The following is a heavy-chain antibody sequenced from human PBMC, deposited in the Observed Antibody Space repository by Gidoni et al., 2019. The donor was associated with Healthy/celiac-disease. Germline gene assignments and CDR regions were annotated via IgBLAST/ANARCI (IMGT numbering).Heavy chain of an antibody. CDR1: GFTFRRYS. CDR2: IISSGSYI. Sequence: EVQLVESGGGLVKPGGSLGLSCAASGFTFRRYSRNWVRQAPGKGLEGVSSIISSGSYIYYADSVMGRFTISRDNAKNSLYLQMNSLRAEDTAVYYCARDFVPSVFYGGNSGGNYWGQGTLVTVSS. D-gene: IGHD4-17*01. J-gene: IGHJ4*02. V-gene: IGHV3-21*01. CDR3: ARDFVPSVFYGGNSGGNY.